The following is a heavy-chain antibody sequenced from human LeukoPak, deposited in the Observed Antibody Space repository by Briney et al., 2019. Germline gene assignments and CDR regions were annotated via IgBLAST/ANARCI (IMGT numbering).Heavy chain of an antibody. V-gene: IGHV3-21*01. D-gene: IGHD2-2*01. CDR2: ITTNSNYI. J-gene: IGHJ4*02. CDR3: ARGPAAMVLFDF. CDR1: GFTFSSYS. Sequence: GGSLRLSCAASGFTFSSYSMNWVRQAPGKGLQWVSSITTNSNYIYYADSVKGRFTISRDNAQNSLYLQMNSLRADDTAVYYCARGPAAMVLFDFWSQGILVTVSS.